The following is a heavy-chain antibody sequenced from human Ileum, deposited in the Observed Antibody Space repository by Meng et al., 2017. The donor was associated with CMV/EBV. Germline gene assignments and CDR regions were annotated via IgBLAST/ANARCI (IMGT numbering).Heavy chain of an antibody. V-gene: IGHV3-30*02. CDR3: AKDKVLVSPYYYGMDV. D-gene: IGHD2-2*01. J-gene: IGHJ6*02. CDR2: IRHDGTTK. Sequence: GGSLRLSCGASGFTFSSYGMHWVRQAPGKGLEGVAFIRHDGTTKYYADSVEGRFTISRDNSKNTLYLQMDSLRVEDTAVYYCAKDKVLVSPYYYGMDVWGQGTTVTVS. CDR1: GFTFSSYG.